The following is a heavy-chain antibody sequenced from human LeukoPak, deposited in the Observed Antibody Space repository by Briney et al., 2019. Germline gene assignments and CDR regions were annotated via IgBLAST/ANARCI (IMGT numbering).Heavy chain of an antibody. CDR3: AKDPHYDYGDYRYYYYGMDV. D-gene: IGHD4-17*01. V-gene: IGHV3-7*01. CDR2: IKQDGSEK. CDR1: GFTFSSYW. Sequence: PGGSLRLSCAVSGFTFSSYWMSWVRQAPGKGLEWVANIKQDGSEKYYVDSVKGRFTISRDNAKNSLYLQMNSLRAEDTAVYYCAKDPHYDYGDYRYYYYGMDVWGQGTTVTVSS. J-gene: IGHJ6*02.